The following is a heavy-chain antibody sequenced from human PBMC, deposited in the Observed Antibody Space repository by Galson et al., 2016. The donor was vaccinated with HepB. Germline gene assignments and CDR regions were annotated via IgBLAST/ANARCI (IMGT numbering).Heavy chain of an antibody. D-gene: IGHD2-8*01. J-gene: IGHJ6*02. CDR3: AIVSVYVVLVMKGVDV. CDR1: GFAFSNYW. Sequence: SLRLSCAATGFAFSNYWMHWVRQVPGKGLVWVSRINGAGSSTNYADSVKGRFTISRDNAKNTLYLQMNRLRVEDAAVYYCAIVSVYVVLVMKGVDVWGQGTTVTVSS. CDR2: INGAGSST. V-gene: IGHV3-74*01.